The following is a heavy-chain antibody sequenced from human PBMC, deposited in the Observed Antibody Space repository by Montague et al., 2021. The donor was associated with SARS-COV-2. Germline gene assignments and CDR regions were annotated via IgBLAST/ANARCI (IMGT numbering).Heavy chain of an antibody. CDR3: RVVPAGIPKGPNFYYMDV. CDR1: GGSFSGYS. Sequence: SETLSLICAVYGGSFSGYSWSWIRQPPGKGLEWIGQIYHSGSTNYNPSLKSRVTISVDTSKNQFSLKLSSVTAADTALYYCRVVPAGIPKGPNFYYMDVWGKGTRVTVSS. D-gene: IGHD2-2*02. CDR2: IYHSGST. J-gene: IGHJ6*03. V-gene: IGHV4-34*01.